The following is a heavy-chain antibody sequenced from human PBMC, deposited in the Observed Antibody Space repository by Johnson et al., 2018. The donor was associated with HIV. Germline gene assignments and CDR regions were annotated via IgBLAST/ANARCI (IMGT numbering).Heavy chain of an antibody. J-gene: IGHJ3*02. CDR3: ATQPDAFDI. CDR2: ISYDGSNK. V-gene: IGHV3-30*03. D-gene: IGHD1-1*01. CDR1: GFTFSSYG. Sequence: QVQLVESGGGLVQPGGSLRLSCAASGFTFSSYGMHWVRQAPGKGLEWVAVISYDGSNKYYADSVKGRFTISRDNSKNTLYLQMNSLRAEDTPVHYCATQPDAFDIWGQGTMVTVSS.